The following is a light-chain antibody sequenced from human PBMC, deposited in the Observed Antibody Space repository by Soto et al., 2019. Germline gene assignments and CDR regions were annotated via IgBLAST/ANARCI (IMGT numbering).Light chain of an antibody. Sequence: QSVLTQPPSVSGAPGQRVTISCTGSNSNIGSNYDVNWYQQLPGTAPKLLIYGDRIRPSGVPDRFTGSSIGTSASLAITGLQAEDEADYYCQSYDSSLSGSDVVFGGGTQLTVL. CDR3: QSYDSSLSGSDVV. V-gene: IGLV1-40*01. CDR2: GDR. J-gene: IGLJ2*01. CDR1: NSNIGSNYD.